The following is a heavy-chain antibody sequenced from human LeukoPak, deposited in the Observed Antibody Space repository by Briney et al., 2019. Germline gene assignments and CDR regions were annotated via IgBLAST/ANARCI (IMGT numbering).Heavy chain of an antibody. Sequence: GGSLRLSCAASGFTFSSYWMSWVRQAPGKGLEWVANIKGDGSEKYHVDSMKGRFTISRDNSKNTLYLQMNSLRAEDTAVYYCAKDQFSSSWYHSFDYWGQGTLVTVSS. CDR2: IKGDGSEK. V-gene: IGHV3-7*01. CDR3: AKDQFSSSWYHSFDY. D-gene: IGHD6-13*01. J-gene: IGHJ4*02. CDR1: GFTFSSYW.